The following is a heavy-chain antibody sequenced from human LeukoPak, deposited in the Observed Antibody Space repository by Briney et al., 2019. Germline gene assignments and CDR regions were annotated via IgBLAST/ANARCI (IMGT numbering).Heavy chain of an antibody. J-gene: IGHJ4*02. Sequence: PGGSLRLSCAASGFTFSSYSMNWVRQAPGKGLEWVSSISSSSSYIYYADSVKGRFTISRDNAKNSLYLQMNILRAEDTAVYYCAKAGEKQYSSSWFDYWGQGTLVTVSS. CDR1: GFTFSSYS. CDR2: ISSSSSYI. CDR3: AKAGEKQYSSSWFDY. D-gene: IGHD6-13*01. V-gene: IGHV3-21*01.